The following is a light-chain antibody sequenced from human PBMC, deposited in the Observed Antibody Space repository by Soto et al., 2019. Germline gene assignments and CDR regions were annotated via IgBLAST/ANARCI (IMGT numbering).Light chain of an antibody. V-gene: IGKV4-1*01. CDR2: GAS. CDR3: QQYVSSPRT. CDR1: QSVLYSSNNKNY. Sequence: DIVMTQSPDSLAVSLGERATINCKSSQSVLYSSNNKNYLAWYQQKPGQAPRLLIYGASSRATGIPDRFSGSGSGTDFTLTISRLEPEDFALYYCQQYVSSPRTFGQGTKVDIK. J-gene: IGKJ1*01.